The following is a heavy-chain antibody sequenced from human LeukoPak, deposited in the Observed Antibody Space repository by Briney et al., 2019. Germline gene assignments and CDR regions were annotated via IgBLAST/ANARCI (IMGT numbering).Heavy chain of an antibody. D-gene: IGHD1-14*01. CDR1: GGSISSSNYY. J-gene: IGHJ3*02. Sequence: SETLSLTCSVSGGSISSSNYYWGWIRQPPGKGLEWIGSIYYSGTTYYNPSLKSRVTISVDTSKKQFSLKLRSVTAADTAVYYCARHEWGITNAFDIWGQGTMVTVSS. CDR3: ARHEWGITNAFDI. V-gene: IGHV4-39*01. CDR2: IYYSGTT.